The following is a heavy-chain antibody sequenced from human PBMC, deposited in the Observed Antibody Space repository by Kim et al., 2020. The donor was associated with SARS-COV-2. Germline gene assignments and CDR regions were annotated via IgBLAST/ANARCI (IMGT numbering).Heavy chain of an antibody. J-gene: IGHJ4*02. V-gene: IGHV4-39*01. D-gene: IGHD3-16*02. Sequence: SETLSLTCTVSGGSISSSSYYWGWIRQPPGKGLEWIGSIYYSGSTYYNPSLKSRVTISVDTSKNQFSLKLSSVTAADTAVYYCARSSYDYVWGSYRFDYWGPGTLVTVSS. CDR1: GGSISSSSYY. CDR2: IYYSGST. CDR3: ARSSYDYVWGSYRFDY.